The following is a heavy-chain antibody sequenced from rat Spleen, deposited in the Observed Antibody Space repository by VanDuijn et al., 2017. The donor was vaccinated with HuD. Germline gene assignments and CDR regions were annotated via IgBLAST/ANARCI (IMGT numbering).Heavy chain of an antibody. CDR2: ISYDGSRT. CDR3: TRDRDWFAY. J-gene: IGHJ3*01. D-gene: IGHD4-3*01. V-gene: IGHV5-20*01. CDR1: GFTFSDYY. Sequence: EVQLVESGGGLVQPGRSMKLSCAASGFTFSDYYMAWVRQAPKKGLEWVASISYDGSRTYYRDSVKGRFTISRDNAKSTLYLQMDSLRSEDTATYYCTRDRDWFAYWGQGTLVTVSS.